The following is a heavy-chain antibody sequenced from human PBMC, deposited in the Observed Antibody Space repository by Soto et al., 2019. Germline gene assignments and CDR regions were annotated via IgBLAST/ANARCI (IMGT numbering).Heavy chain of an antibody. Sequence: SETLSLTCAVSGGSISSGGYSWSWIRQPPGKGLEWIGYIYHSGSTYYNPSLKSRVTISVDRSKNQFSLKLSSVTAADTAVYYCARVYAGWSWFDPWGQGTLVTVSS. CDR1: GGSISSGGYS. CDR2: IYHSGST. J-gene: IGHJ5*02. D-gene: IGHD2-15*01. CDR3: ARVYAGWSWFDP. V-gene: IGHV4-30-2*01.